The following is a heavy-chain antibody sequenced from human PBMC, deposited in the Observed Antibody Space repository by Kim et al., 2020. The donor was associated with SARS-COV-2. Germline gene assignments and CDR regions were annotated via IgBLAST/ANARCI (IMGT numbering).Heavy chain of an antibody. V-gene: IGHV5-10-1*01. Sequence: GESLKISCKGSGYSFTSYWISWVRQMPGKGLEWMGRIDPSDSYTNYSPSFQGHVTISADKSISTAYLQWSSLKASDTAMYYCARHRGRIAAAGTGDGMDVWGQGTTVTVSS. J-gene: IGHJ6*02. CDR3: ARHRGRIAAAGTGDGMDV. D-gene: IGHD6-13*01. CDR1: GYSFTSYW. CDR2: IDPSDSYT.